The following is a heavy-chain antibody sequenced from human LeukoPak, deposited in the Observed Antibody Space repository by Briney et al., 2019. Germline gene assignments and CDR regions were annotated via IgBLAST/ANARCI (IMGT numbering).Heavy chain of an antibody. J-gene: IGHJ4*02. CDR2: MYYSGST. Sequence: SETLSLTCTVSGGSITSSSYYWGWIRQPPGKGLEWIGTMYYSGSTYYNPSLKSRVTISVDTSKNQFSLKLSSVTAADTAVYYCARSLYYDDSSGYWHYWGQGTLVTVSS. D-gene: IGHD3-22*01. V-gene: IGHV4-39*07. CDR1: GGSITSSSYY. CDR3: ARSLYYDDSSGYWHY.